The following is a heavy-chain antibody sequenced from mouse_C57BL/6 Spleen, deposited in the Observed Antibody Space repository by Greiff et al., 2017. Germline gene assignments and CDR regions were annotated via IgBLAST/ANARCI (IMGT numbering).Heavy chain of an antibody. D-gene: IGHD1-1*01. CDR1: GYTFTSYW. Sequence: QVQLKQPGAELVMPGASVKLSCKASGYTFTSYWMHWVKQRPGQGLEWIGEIDPSDSYTNYNQKFKGKSTVTVDKSSSTAYMQLSSLTSEDSAVYYCASHGSSYGYYFDYWGQGTTLTVSS. CDR2: IDPSDSYT. V-gene: IGHV1-69*01. J-gene: IGHJ2*01. CDR3: ASHGSSYGYYFDY.